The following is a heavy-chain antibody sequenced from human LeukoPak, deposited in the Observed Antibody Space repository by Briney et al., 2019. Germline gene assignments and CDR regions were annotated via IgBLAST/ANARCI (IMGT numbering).Heavy chain of an antibody. D-gene: IGHD1-26*01. CDR3: ARGGSDVTVGY. CDR1: GFTFSTYW. Sequence: GGSLTLSCVASGFTFSTYWMSWVRQAPGKGREWVGNIKEDGSEKQYGDSLQGRLTISRDNAKNSLYLQMNSLRAEDTAIYYCARGGSDVTVGYWGQGTLVTVSS. V-gene: IGHV3-7*01. J-gene: IGHJ4*02. CDR2: IKEDGSEK.